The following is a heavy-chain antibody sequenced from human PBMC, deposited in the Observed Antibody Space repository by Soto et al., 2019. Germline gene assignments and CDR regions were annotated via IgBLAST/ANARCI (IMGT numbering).Heavy chain of an antibody. CDR2: INPSGGST. CDR3: ARAPKSAAGTLDYYYGMDV. D-gene: IGHD6-13*01. CDR1: AYTFTSYY. Sequence: SVKVSCKASAYTFTSYYMHWVRQAPGQGLEWTGIINPSGGSTSYAQKFQGRVTMTRDTSTSTVYMELSSLRSEDTAVYYCARAPKSAAGTLDYYYGMDVWGQGTTVTASS. V-gene: IGHV1-46*01. J-gene: IGHJ6*02.